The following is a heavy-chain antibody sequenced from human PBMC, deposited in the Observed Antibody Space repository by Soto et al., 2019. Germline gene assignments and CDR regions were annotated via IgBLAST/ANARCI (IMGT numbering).Heavy chain of an antibody. CDR3: ATEFEDGSGSYFWFDP. J-gene: IGHJ5*02. CDR1: GYTFTSYG. D-gene: IGHD3-10*01. V-gene: IGHV1-24*01. CDR2: FDPEDGET. Sequence: GASVKVSCKASGYTFTSYGISWVRQAPGQGLEWMGGFDPEDGETIYAQKFQGRVTMTEDTSTDTAYMELRSLRSEDTAVYYCATEFEDGSGSYFWFDPWGQGTLVTVSS.